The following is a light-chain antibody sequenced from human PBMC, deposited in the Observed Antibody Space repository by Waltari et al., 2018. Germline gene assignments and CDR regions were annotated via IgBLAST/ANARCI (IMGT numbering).Light chain of an antibody. CDR2: DVS. CDR3: SSYTSSSTWVV. CDR1: SSDVGGYNY. V-gene: IGLV2-14*01. J-gene: IGLJ2*01. Sequence: QSALTQPASVSGSPGQSITISCTGTSSDVGGYNYVSCYQQHPGKAPKLMIYDVSKRPSGVSNRFSGSKSGNTASLTISGLQAEDEADYYCSSYTSSSTWVVFGGGTKLTVL.